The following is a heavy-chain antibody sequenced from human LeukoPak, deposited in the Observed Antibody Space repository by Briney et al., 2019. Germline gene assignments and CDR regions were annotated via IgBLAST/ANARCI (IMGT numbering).Heavy chain of an antibody. CDR2: INHSGST. CDR1: GGSISSYY. V-gene: IGHV4-34*01. CDR3: ARPGRLYYDFWSGSNWFDP. Sequence: SETLSLTCTVSGGSISSYYWSWIRQPPGKGLEWIGEINHSGSTNYNPSLKSRVTISVDTSKNQFSLKLSSVTAADTAVYYCARPGRLYYDFWSGSNWFDPWGQGTLVTVSS. J-gene: IGHJ5*02. D-gene: IGHD3-3*01.